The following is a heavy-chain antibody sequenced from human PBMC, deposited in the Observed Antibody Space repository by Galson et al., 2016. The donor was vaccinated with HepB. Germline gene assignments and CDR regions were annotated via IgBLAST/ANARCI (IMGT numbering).Heavy chain of an antibody. CDR1: GGSISSYY. Sequence: SETLSLTCTVSGGSISSYYWSWIRQPPGKGPQWIGYIYYRGTTNYNPSLKSRVTISLDTSQNQFSLMMTSVTAADTAVYYCAGHGAIAPYRRNWFDPWGQGALVTVSS. CDR3: AGHGAIAPYRRNWFDP. J-gene: IGHJ5*02. V-gene: IGHV4-59*08. D-gene: IGHD6-13*01. CDR2: IYYRGTT.